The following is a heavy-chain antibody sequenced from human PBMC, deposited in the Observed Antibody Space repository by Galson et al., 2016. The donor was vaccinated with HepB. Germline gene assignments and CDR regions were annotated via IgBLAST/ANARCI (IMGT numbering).Heavy chain of an antibody. CDR1: GFTFTSYG. J-gene: IGHJ6*02. CDR3: ARDTGRGETTKYYYYYYGMVV. Sequence: SVKVSCKASGFTFTSYGISWVRQAPGQGLEWMGWISAYSGNTNYAQKFQDRVAMTTETYTSTAYMELRSLRSDDTAVYYCARDTGRGETTKYYYYYYGMVVWGQGTTVTVSS. CDR2: ISAYSGNT. V-gene: IGHV1-18*01. D-gene: IGHD1-26*01.